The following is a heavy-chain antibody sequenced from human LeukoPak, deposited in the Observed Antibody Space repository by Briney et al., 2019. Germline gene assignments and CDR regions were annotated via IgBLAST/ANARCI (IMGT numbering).Heavy chain of an antibody. V-gene: IGHV4-4*07. Sequence: AETLSLTCAVSGVSISSYYWSWIRQAAGKGLEWIGRIYTSGSTNYNAALERGGITSSDTYENQFSHMLSSVTAADATAYYFSGEPNMVRGVRWAFDIWGQGTMVTVSS. D-gene: IGHD3-10*01. J-gene: IGHJ3*02. CDR2: IYTSGST. CDR3: SGEPNMVRGVRWAFDI. CDR1: GVSISSYY.